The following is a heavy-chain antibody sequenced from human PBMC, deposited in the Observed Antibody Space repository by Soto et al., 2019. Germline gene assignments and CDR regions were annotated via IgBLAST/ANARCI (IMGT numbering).Heavy chain of an antibody. CDR2: IFHTGST. V-gene: IGHV4-30-2*01. Sequence: SETLSLTCAVSGGSISTAGYSWNWIRQPPGKGLEWIGYIFHTGSTYYNPSLKSRVSISIDRSKNQFSLNLSSVTAADTAVYYCVREVRIGECYFDSWGPGTLVTVSS. D-gene: IGHD4-17*01. J-gene: IGHJ4*02. CDR3: VREVRIGECYFDS. CDR1: GGSISTAGYS.